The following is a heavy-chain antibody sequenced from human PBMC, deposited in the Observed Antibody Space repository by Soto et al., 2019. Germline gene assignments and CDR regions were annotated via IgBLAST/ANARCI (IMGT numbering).Heavy chain of an antibody. CDR1: GFTFSSYE. CDR2: ISGSSDTR. Sequence: VGSLRLSCAASGFTFSSYEMHWVREAPGKGLEWVSYISGSSDTRYIADSVKGRFTISRDNAKNSLYLQMNSLRAKDTAVYYCARATGYTNYGLDYWGEGALVTVSS. V-gene: IGHV3-48*03. CDR3: ARATGYTNYGLDY. D-gene: IGHD2-8*01. J-gene: IGHJ4*02.